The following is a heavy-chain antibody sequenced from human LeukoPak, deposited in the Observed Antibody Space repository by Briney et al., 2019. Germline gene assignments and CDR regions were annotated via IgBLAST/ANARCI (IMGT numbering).Heavy chain of an antibody. D-gene: IGHD2-15*01. CDR3: SRGANWVDFDT. Sequence: GGSLRLSCAASGFRFSTYWMHWVRQAPGKGLEWVANIKEDGSEKNSADSVKGRFTISRDNAKTSVYLQMNSLRAEDTAVYYCSRGANWVDFDTWGQGTMVTVSS. V-gene: IGHV3-7*04. CDR1: GFRFSTYW. CDR2: IKEDGSEK. J-gene: IGHJ3*02.